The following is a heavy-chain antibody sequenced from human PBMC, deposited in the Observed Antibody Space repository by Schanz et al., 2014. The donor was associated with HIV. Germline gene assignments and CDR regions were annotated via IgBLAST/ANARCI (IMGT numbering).Heavy chain of an antibody. CDR3: VTEQYSTITA. D-gene: IGHD2-15*01. Sequence: QLVESGGGLIQPGGSLRLSCVFSGFTVSNNHLSWVRQAPGKGLEWVSIIYSAGTTYYADSVKGRFTISRDNSRNILYLQMSNLRAEDTALYYCVTEQYSTITAWGQGALVIVSS. J-gene: IGHJ5*02. CDR2: IYSAGTT. CDR1: GFTVSNNH. V-gene: IGHV3-53*01.